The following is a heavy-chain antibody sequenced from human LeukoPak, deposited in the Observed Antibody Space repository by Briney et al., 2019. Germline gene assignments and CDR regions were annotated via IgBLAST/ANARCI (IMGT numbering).Heavy chain of an antibody. CDR2: MYHSGST. J-gene: IGHJ4*02. CDR1: GYSISSAYY. V-gene: IGHV4-38-2*02. Sequence: SETLSLTCSVSGYSISSAYYWGWIRQPPGKGLEWIGTMYHSGSTNYNPSLKSRVTISVDTSKNQFSLKLSSVTAADTAVYYCAREVNWGYIDYWGQGTLVTVSS. CDR3: AREVNWGYIDY. D-gene: IGHD7-27*01.